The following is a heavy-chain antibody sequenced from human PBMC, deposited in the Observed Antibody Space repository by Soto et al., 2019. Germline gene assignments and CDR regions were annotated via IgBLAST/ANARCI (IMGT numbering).Heavy chain of an antibody. D-gene: IGHD3-3*01. CDR1: GFTFSSYA. J-gene: IGHJ3*02. CDR3: AKDQRLSGNDFWSGYVTLDAFDI. V-gene: IGHV3-23*01. Sequence: EVQLLESGGGLVQPGGSMRLSCAASGFTFSSYAMSWVRQAPGKGLEWVSAISGSGGSTYYADSVKGRFTISRDNSKNTLYLYMNSLIADDTAVYYCAKDQRLSGNDFWSGYVTLDAFDILGQGTMVTFSS. CDR2: ISGSGGST.